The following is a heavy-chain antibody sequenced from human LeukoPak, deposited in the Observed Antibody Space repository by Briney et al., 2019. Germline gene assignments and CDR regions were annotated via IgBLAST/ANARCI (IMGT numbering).Heavy chain of an antibody. D-gene: IGHD2-2*01. CDR1: EYTFTDFY. CDR2: INPNSGGT. V-gene: IGHV1-2*02. J-gene: IGHJ4*02. Sequence: ASVKVSCKASEYTFTDFYIHWVRQAPGQGLEWMGWINPNSGGTSFAQKFQGRVTMTRDTSISTAYMELSKLTSDDTAVYYCXXDGVVVPAALDYWGQGTLVAVSS. CDR3: XXDGVVVPAALDY.